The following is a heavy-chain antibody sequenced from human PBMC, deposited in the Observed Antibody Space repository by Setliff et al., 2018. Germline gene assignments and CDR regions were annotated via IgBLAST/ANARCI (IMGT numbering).Heavy chain of an antibody. J-gene: IGHJ4*02. CDR1: GGSFSGYY. Sequence: SETLSLTCAVYGGSFSGYYWSWIRQPPGKGLEWIGEINHSGSTNNNPSLKSRVTISVDTSKNQFSLKLSSVTAADTAVYYCARTYNFWSGYFDYWGQGTLVTVCS. CDR3: ARTYNFWSGYFDY. D-gene: IGHD3-3*01. V-gene: IGHV4-34*01. CDR2: INHSGST.